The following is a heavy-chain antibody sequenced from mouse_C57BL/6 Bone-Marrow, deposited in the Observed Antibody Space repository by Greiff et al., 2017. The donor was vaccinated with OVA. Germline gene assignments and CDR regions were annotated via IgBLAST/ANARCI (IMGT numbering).Heavy chain of an antibody. Sequence: VQLQQSGAELARPGASVKLSCKASGYTFTSYGISWVKQRPGQGLEWIGEIYPRSGNTYYKEKFKGKATLTADKSSSTAYMELRSLTSEDSAVYFCAPETAQATLFAYWGQGTLVTVSA. CDR3: APETAQATLFAY. J-gene: IGHJ3*01. CDR2: IYPRSGNT. CDR1: GYTFTSYG. V-gene: IGHV1-81*01. D-gene: IGHD3-2*02.